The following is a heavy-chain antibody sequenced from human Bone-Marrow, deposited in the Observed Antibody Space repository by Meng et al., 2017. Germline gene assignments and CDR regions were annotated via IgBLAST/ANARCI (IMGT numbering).Heavy chain of an antibody. J-gene: IGHJ5*02. Sequence: GGAGGGFISPGGLLGLCCAASGFTFSNFGMHWVRQGPGKGLEWVAMIWFDGSYQHYADSVKGRFTISRDNSKNTLYLQMNSLRVEDTAVYYCARDSSMHRGNWFDPWGQGTLVTVSS. CDR3: ARDSSMHRGNWFDP. D-gene: IGHD2/OR15-2a*01. V-gene: IGHV3-33*08. CDR2: IWFDGSYQ. CDR1: GFTFSNFG.